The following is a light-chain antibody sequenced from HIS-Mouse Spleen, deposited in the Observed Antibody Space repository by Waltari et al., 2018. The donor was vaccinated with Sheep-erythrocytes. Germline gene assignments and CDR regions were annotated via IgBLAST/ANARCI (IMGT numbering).Light chain of an antibody. J-gene: IGLJ2*01. CDR1: KLGDKY. CDR3: QAWDSSTAV. Sequence: SYELTQPPSVSVSPGQTARITCSGDKLGDKYACWYQQKPGQSPVLVSYQDSKRPSGIPERFSGSNSGKTATLTISGTQAMDEADYYCQAWDSSTAVFGGGTKLTVL. CDR2: QDS. V-gene: IGLV3-1*01.